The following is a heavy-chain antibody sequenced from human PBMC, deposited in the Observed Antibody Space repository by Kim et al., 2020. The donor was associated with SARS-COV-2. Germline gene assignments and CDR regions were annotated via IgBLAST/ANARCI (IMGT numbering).Heavy chain of an antibody. CDR1: GFTFSSYG. V-gene: IGHV3-30*18. J-gene: IGHJ4*01. Sequence: GGSLRLSCAASGFTFSSYGMHWVRQAPGKGLEWVAVISYDGSNKYYADSVKGRFTISRDNSKNTLYLQMNSLRAEDTAVYYCAKDKGGGIPGLFTYYFD. D-gene: IGHD3-16*01. CDR3: AKDKGGGIPGLFTYYFD. CDR2: ISYDGSNK.